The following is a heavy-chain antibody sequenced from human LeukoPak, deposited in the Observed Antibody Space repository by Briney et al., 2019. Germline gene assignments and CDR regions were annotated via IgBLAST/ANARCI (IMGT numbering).Heavy chain of an antibody. D-gene: IGHD3-10*01. CDR3: ARSGTYQHSSAYDY. CDR1: GGSISSYY. V-gene: IGHV4-34*01. J-gene: IGHJ4*01. CDR2: IGHSGGT. Sequence: SETLSLTCTVSGGSISSYYWTWIRQPPGKRLEWLGEIGHSGGTNYNPSLNSRVTISLDTSKNQFSLKLTSVTAADTAIYYCARSGTYQHSSAYDYWGQGNLVTVSS.